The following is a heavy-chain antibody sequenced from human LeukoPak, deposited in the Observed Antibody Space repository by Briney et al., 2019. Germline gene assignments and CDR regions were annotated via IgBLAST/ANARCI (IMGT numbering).Heavy chain of an antibody. J-gene: IGHJ4*02. V-gene: IGHV3-74*01. CDR2: INSDRSST. CDR3: ARVGPYCSGGSCYDY. CDR1: GFTFSSYW. D-gene: IGHD2-15*01. Sequence: GGSLRLSCAASGFTFSSYWMHWVRQAPGKGLVWVSRINSDRSSTADADSVKGRFSISRDNTKNTLYLQMNSLRAEDTAVYYCARVGPYCSGGSCYDYWGQGTLVTVSS.